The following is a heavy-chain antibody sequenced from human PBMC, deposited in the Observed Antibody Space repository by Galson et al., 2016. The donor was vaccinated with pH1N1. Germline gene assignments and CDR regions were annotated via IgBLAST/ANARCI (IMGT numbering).Heavy chain of an antibody. Sequence: SLRLSCAASGINFNSYDMHWVRQAPGKGLEWVAFIRYDGRDMFYADSVKGRFRVSRDNSKNTLYLQMNGLRTEDTAIYYCAKVESSPVGLWGRGTLVAVSS. J-gene: IGHJ1*01. CDR2: IRYDGRDM. CDR3: AKVESSPVGL. D-gene: IGHD2-2*01. CDR1: GINFNSYD. V-gene: IGHV3-30*02.